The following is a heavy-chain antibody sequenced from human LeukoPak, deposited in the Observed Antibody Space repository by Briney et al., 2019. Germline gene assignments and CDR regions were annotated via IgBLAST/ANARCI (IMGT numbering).Heavy chain of an antibody. CDR2: IYYSGST. J-gene: IGHJ6*03. CDR1: GGSISSSSYY. V-gene: IGHV4-39*07. Sequence: SETLSLTCTVSGGSISSSSYYWGWIRQPPGKGLEWIGSIYYSGSTYYNPSLKSRATISVDTSKNQFSLKLSSVTAADTAVYYYARVYSSSWYLYYYYYMDVWGKGTTVTVSS. CDR3: ARVYSSSWYLYYYYYMDV. D-gene: IGHD6-13*01.